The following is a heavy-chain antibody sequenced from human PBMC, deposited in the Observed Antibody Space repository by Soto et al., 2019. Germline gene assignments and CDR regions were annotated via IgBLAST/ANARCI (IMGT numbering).Heavy chain of an antibody. J-gene: IGHJ4*02. CDR3: ARAVAVAADFDY. CDR2: INAGNGNT. V-gene: IGHV1-3*05. Sequence: QVQLVQSGAEEKKPGASVKVSCKASGYTFTGYAMHWVRQAPGHRLEWMGWINAGNGNTKYSQKFQGRVTITRDTSASTTYMELSSLRSEDPAVYYCARAVAVAADFDYWGQGTLVTVSS. CDR1: GYTFTGYA. D-gene: IGHD6-19*01.